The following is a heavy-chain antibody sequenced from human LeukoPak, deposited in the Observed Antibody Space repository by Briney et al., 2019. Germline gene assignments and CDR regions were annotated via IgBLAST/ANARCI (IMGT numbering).Heavy chain of an antibody. CDR3: ASHWQWEKYYFDY. J-gene: IGHJ4*02. D-gene: IGHD1-26*01. V-gene: IGHV1-69*05. Sequence: SVKVSCKASGGTFSSYAISWVRQAPGQGLEWMGRIIPIFGTANSAQKFPGRVPITTDESTSTAYMELSSLRAEDTAVYYCASHWQWEKYYFDYWGQGTLVTASS. CDR1: GGTFSSYA. CDR2: IIPIFGTA.